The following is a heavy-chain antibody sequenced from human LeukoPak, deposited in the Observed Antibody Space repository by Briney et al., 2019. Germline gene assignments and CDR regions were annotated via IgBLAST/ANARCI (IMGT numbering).Heavy chain of an antibody. CDR1: GYSVNAYN. Sequence: ASVKVSCTTSGYSVNAYNMHWVRQAPGQGLEWMGWVNHKSGAANYAQKFQGRVSMTWDMSISTAYMELRRLRSDDTAVYYCAREYILTRYYGDFWGQGTLVTVSS. V-gene: IGHV1-2*02. D-gene: IGHD3-9*01. CDR3: AREYILTRYYGDF. CDR2: VNHKSGAA. J-gene: IGHJ4*02.